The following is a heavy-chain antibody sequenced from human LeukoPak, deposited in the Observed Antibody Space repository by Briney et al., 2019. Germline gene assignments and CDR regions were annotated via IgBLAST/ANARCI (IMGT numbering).Heavy chain of an antibody. CDR3: ASTSWFYFEY. D-gene: IGHD2-2*01. CDR1: GYTFSDHY. Sequence: GASVKVSCKASGYTFSDHYIHWVRQAPGQGLEWMGWINPNSGGTNYAQKFQGRVTMTRDTSISTAYMELSRLKSDDTAVYYCASTSWFYFEYWGQGTLVTVSS. V-gene: IGHV1-2*02. CDR2: INPNSGGT. J-gene: IGHJ4*02.